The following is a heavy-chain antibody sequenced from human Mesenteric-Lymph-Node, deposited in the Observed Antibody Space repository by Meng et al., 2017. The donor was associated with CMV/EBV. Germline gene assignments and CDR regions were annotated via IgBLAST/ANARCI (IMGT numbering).Heavy chain of an antibody. V-gene: IGHV3-23*01. CDR2: ISGDGGRT. CDR3: AKGGCSSTSCYSDV. Sequence: GESLKISCAASGFTFKNCAMSWVRQAPGKGLEWVSTISGDGGRTYFADSVKGRFTISRDNSKNTVYLQMNSLRAEDTAVYYCAKGGCSSTSCYSDVWGQGTTVTVSS. D-gene: IGHD2-2*01. J-gene: IGHJ6*02. CDR1: GFTFKNCA.